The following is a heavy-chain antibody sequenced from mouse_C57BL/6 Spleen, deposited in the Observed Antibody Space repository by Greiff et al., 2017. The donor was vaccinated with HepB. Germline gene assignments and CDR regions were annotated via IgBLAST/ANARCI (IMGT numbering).Heavy chain of an antibody. Sequence: EVKLVESEGGLVQPGSSMKLSCTASGFTFSDYYMAWVRQVPEKGLEWVANINYDGSSTYYLDSLKSRFIISRDNAKNILYLQMSSLKSEDTATYYCARGNIYDGYYFDYWGQGTTLTVSS. CDR1: GFTFSDYY. D-gene: IGHD2-3*01. J-gene: IGHJ2*01. V-gene: IGHV5-16*01. CDR3: ARGNIYDGYYFDY. CDR2: INYDGSST.